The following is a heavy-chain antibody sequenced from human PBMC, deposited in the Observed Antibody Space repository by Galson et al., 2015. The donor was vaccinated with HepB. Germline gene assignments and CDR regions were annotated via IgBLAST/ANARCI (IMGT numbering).Heavy chain of an antibody. V-gene: IGHV4-34*01. Sequence: SETLSLTCAVYGGSFSGYYWSWIRQPPGKGLEWIGEINHSGSTNYNPSLKSRVTISVDTSKNQFSLKLSSVTAADTAVYYCARDWTYTTPYGMDVWGQGTTVTVSS. CDR1: GGSFSGYY. D-gene: IGHD3/OR15-3a*01. CDR3: ARDWTYTTPYGMDV. J-gene: IGHJ6*02. CDR2: INHSGST.